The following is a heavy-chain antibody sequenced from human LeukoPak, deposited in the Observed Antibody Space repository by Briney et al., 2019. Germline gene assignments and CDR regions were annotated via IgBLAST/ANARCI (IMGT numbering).Heavy chain of an antibody. V-gene: IGHV4-59*01. Sequence: SETLSLTCTVSGGSISGYYWSWIRQPPGKGLEWIGYVYYSGSTNYNPSLKSRVTISADTSKNQFSVKLSSVTAADTAVYYCARGRGYCSSTSCPRAWFDPWGQGTLVTVSS. CDR3: ARGRGYCSSTSCPRAWFDP. D-gene: IGHD2-2*01. CDR2: VYYSGST. CDR1: GGSISGYY. J-gene: IGHJ5*02.